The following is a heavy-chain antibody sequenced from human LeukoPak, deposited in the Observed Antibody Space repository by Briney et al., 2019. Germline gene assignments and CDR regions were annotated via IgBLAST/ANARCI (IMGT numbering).Heavy chain of an antibody. V-gene: IGHV1-18*01. CDR2: ISAYNGNT. CDR1: GYTFTSYG. J-gene: IGHJ5*02. D-gene: IGHD6-13*01. Sequence: ASVKVSCKASGYTFTSYGISWVRQAPGQGLEWMGWISAYNGNTNYAQKLQGRVTMTTDTSTSTAYMELRSLRSDDTAVYYCARFVAAAGINWFAPWGQGPLVTVSS. CDR3: ARFVAAAGINWFAP.